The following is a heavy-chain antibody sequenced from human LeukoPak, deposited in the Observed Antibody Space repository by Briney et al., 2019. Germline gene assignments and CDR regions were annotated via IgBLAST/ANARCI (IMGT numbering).Heavy chain of an antibody. CDR2: IRDDGSDS. CDR1: GFTFSAYW. CDR3: ARDDRNSYYDY. Sequence: PGGSLRLSCVGSGFTFSAYWMTRVRQAPGKGLEWVANIRDDGSDSYYVGSVKGRFTISRDNAKNSLYLQMNSLRAEDTAVYYCARDDRNSYYDYWGQGTLVTVSS. V-gene: IGHV3-7*01. J-gene: IGHJ4*02. D-gene: IGHD2-21*01.